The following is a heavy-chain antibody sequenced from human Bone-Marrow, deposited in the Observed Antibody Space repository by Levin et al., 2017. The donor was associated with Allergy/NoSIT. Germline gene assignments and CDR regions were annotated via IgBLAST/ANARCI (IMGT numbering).Heavy chain of an antibody. CDR1: GYTFTSYA. D-gene: IGHD6-13*01. CDR2: INTNTGNP. Sequence: GESLKISCKASGYTFTSYAMNWVRQAPGQGLEWMGWINTNTGNPTYAQGFSGRFVFSLDTSVSTAYLQISSLEAEDTAVYYCARVYSSSWIGGGFDIWGQGTMVTVSS. V-gene: IGHV7-4-1*02. J-gene: IGHJ3*02. CDR3: ARVYSSSWIGGGFDI.